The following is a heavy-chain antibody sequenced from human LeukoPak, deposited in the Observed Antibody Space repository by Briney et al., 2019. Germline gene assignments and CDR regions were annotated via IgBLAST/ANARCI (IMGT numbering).Heavy chain of an antibody. V-gene: IGHV3-23*01. J-gene: IGHJ4*02. CDR3: AKDRLGRGYSGYDYLFDY. CDR2: ISGSGGST. CDR1: GFTFSSYA. D-gene: IGHD5-12*01. Sequence: PGGSLRLSCAASGFTFSSYAMSWVRQAPGKGLEWVSAISGSGGSTYYADSVKGRFTIPRDNSKNTLYLQMNSLRAEDTAVYYCAKDRLGRGYSGYDYLFDYWGQGTLVTVSS.